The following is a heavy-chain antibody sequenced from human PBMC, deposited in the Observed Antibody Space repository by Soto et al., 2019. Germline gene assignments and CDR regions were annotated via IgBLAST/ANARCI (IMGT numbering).Heavy chain of an antibody. J-gene: IGHJ4*02. CDR2: VSHDGRNA. Sequence: VQLVESGGGVVQPGRSLRLSCAASGFTFSDYAMHWVRQAPGKGLEWVAVVSHDGRNAHYADSVKGRFTISRDSSKNTVSLELTSLRAEDTAVYYSAKGGRQWLVTSDFNYWGQGALVTVSS. V-gene: IGHV3-30*18. CDR1: GFTFSDYA. D-gene: IGHD6-19*01. CDR3: AKGGRQWLVTSDFNY.